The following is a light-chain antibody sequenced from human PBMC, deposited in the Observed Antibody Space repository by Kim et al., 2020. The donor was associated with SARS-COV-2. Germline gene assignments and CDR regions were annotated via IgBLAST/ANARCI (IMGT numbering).Light chain of an antibody. Sequence: SVSPGERATLSCRASQSVSSNLAWYQQKPGQAPRLFIYGASTRATGVPAGFSGSGSGTEFTLTISSPQSEDFAVYYCQQYNKWPYTFGQGTKLEI. J-gene: IGKJ2*01. CDR1: QSVSSN. V-gene: IGKV3-15*01. CDR2: GAS. CDR3: QQYNKWPYT.